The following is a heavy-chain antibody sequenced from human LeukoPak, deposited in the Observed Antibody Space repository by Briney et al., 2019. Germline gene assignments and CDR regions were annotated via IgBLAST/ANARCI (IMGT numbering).Heavy chain of an antibody. V-gene: IGHV4-59*01. Sequence: SETLSLTCTVSGGAISSYFWSWIRQPPGKGLEWIGYIQNSGNSNYNSSLKSRVTISVDTSQNHFSLKVCSVTAADTAVYYCARGRRWQQSPFDYWGQGTLVTVSS. J-gene: IGHJ4*02. CDR1: GGAISSYF. D-gene: IGHD5-24*01. CDR2: IQNSGNS. CDR3: ARGRRWQQSPFDY.